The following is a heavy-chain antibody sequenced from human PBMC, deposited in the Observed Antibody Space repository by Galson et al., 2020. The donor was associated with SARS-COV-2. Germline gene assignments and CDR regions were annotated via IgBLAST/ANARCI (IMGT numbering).Heavy chain of an antibody. J-gene: IGHJ4*02. CDR1: GGSISSSSYY. Sequence: SETLSLTCTVSGGSISSSSYYWGWIRQPPGKGLEWIGSIYYSGSTYYNPSLKSRVTISVDTSKNQFSLKLSSVTAADTAVYYCAGALSLECEHLPSYWGQGTLVTVSS. V-gene: IGHV4-39*07. CDR3: AGALSLECEHLPSY. D-gene: IGHD2-21*01. CDR2: IYYSGST.